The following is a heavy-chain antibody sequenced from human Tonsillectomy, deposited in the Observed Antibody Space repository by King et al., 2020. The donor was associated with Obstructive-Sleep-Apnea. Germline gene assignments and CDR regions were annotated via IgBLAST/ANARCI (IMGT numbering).Heavy chain of an antibody. CDR1: GFSFSSYS. CDR3: ARAGEGASDY. CDR2: IRSSSSYI. D-gene: IGHD7-27*01. Sequence: EVQLVESGGGLVKPGGSLRLSCAASGFSFSSYSMNWVRQAPGKGLEWVASIRSSSSYIYHAASVKGRFTISRDNAKNSLYLHMNSLRAEDTAVYYCARAGEGASDYWGQGTLVTVSS. J-gene: IGHJ4*02. V-gene: IGHV3-21*01.